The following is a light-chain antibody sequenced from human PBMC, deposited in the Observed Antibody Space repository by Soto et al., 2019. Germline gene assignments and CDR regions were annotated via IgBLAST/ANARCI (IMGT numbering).Light chain of an antibody. J-gene: IGKJ5*01. Sequence: DVVMTQTPLSLSVAPGQPPSISCKSSQSLLHITGETFLFWYLXKQGQSPQLXIYEVSTRVSGVPDRFSGSGSGTDLTIEISRVETDDGGIYYCMQSTQLPPTFGQGTRLEIK. CDR1: QSLLHITGETF. V-gene: IGKV2D-29*02. CDR3: MQSTQLPPT. CDR2: EVS.